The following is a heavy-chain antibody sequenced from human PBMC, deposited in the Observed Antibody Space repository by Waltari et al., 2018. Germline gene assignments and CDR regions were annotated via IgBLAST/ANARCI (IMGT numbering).Heavy chain of an antibody. CDR2: LKSKAEGGTT. D-gene: IGHD2-2*01. Sequence: EVQLVESGGGLVKPGDSLRLSCVASGFTFANAWINWVRQAPGNGLEWVGRLKSKAEGGTTDYAEPVKGRFAISRDDSKDTAYLQMNSLKTEDTAMYFCTTEGGRTWPMYWGQGTLVTVSS. CDR3: TTEGGRTWPMY. J-gene: IGHJ4*02. V-gene: IGHV3-15*01. CDR1: GFTFANAW.